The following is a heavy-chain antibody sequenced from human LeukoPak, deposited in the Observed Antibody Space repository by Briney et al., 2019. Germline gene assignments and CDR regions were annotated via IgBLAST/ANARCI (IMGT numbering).Heavy chain of an antibody. CDR3: ARDLVNRDALDI. CDR2: IYHSGST. D-gene: IGHD3-9*01. Sequence: SETLSLTCTVSGGSISSYYWSWIRQPPGKGLEWIGYIYHSGSTNYNPSLKSRVTISLDTSKNQFSLKLNSVTAADTAVYYCARDLVNRDALDIWGQGTMVTVSS. V-gene: IGHV4-59*01. CDR1: GGSISSYY. J-gene: IGHJ3*02.